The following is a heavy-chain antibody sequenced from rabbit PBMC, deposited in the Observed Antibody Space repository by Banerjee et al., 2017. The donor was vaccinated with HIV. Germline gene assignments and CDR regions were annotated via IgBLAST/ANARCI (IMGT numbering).Heavy chain of an antibody. CDR1: GIDFSSYG. V-gene: IGHV1S47*01. D-gene: IGHD4-2*01. Sequence: QEQLKESGGGLVQPGESLKLSCKASGIDFSSYGFSWVRQAPGKGLEWIAYIYPGFTITNYANSVKGRFTISSDNAQTTVTLQMTSLTAADTATYFCARDLAGNGWYYNLWGPGTLVTVS. J-gene: IGHJ4*01. CDR3: ARDLAGNGWYYNL. CDR2: IYPGFTIT.